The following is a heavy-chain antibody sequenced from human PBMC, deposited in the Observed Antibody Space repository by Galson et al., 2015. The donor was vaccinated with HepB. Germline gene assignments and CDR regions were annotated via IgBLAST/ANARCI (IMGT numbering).Heavy chain of an antibody. D-gene: IGHD2-2*01. V-gene: IGHV1-69*13. J-gene: IGHJ6*02. CDR1: GGTFSSYA. Sequence: SVKVSCKASGGTFSSYAISWVRQAPGQGLEWMGGIIPIFGTANYAQKFQGRVTITADESTSTAYMELSSLRSEDTAVYYCAYTDEDIVVVPAANSHYYYGMDVWGQGTTVTVSS. CDR2: IIPIFGTA. CDR3: AYTDEDIVVVPAANSHYYYGMDV.